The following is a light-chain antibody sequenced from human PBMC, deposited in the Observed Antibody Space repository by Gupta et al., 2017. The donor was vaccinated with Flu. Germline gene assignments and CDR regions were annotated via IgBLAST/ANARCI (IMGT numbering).Light chain of an antibody. CDR1: QDIMTS. V-gene: IGKV1-33*01. Sequence: DIQMTQSPSSLSASVGDRVTITCQASQDIMTSLSWYHQKPGKAPKLLICDASNLETGVSARFGGSGTGTDFSFTISSLQAEDIGTYYCQRYADLPITFGQGTRLDIK. CDR2: DAS. J-gene: IGKJ5*01. CDR3: QRYADLPIT.